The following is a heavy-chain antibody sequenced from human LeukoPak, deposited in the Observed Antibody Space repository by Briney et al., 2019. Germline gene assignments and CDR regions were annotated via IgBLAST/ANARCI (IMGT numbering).Heavy chain of an antibody. V-gene: IGHV3-66*01. D-gene: IGHD5-24*01. J-gene: IGHJ3*02. CDR1: GFTVSSNY. CDR3: AKEMATMNAFDI. CDR2: VYSGGST. Sequence: GGSLRLSCAASGFTVSSNYMSWVRQAPGKGLEWVSVVYSGGSTDYKDSVKDRFIISRDNSKNTLYLQMNSLRAEDTAVYYCAKEMATMNAFDIWGQGTMVTVSS.